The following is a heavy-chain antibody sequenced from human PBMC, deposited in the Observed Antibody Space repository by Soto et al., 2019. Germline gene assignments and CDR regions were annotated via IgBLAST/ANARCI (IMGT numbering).Heavy chain of an antibody. D-gene: IGHD2-2*01. CDR3: ARTVGGSRYQRLSYYYYGMDV. CDR2: IIPIFGTA. J-gene: IGHJ6*02. Sequence: SVNVSCKASGGTFSSYAISWVRQAPGQGLEWMGGIIPIFGTANYAQKFQGRVTITADESTSTAYMELSSLRSEDTAVYYCARTVGGSRYQRLSYYYYGMDVWGQGTTVTVSS. CDR1: GGTFSSYA. V-gene: IGHV1-69*13.